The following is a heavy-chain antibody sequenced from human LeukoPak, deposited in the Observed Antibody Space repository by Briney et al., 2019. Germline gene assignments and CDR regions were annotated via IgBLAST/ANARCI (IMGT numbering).Heavy chain of an antibody. CDR1: GGTFSSYA. CDR2: IIPIFGTA. D-gene: IGHD6-13*01. J-gene: IGHJ4*02. CDR3: ARGNKPGIAAAGTAY. Sequence: RASVKDSCKASGGTFSSYAISWVRQAPGQELEWMGGIIPIFGTANYAQKFQGRVTITTDESTSTAYMELSSLRSEDTAVYYCARGNKPGIAAAGTAYWGQGTLVTVSS. V-gene: IGHV1-69*05.